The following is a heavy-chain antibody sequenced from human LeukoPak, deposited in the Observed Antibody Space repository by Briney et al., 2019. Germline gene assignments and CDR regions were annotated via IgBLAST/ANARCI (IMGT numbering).Heavy chain of an antibody. V-gene: IGHV3-30*19. CDR3: ARERGGYDSYYFDY. J-gene: IGHJ4*02. CDR1: GFTFSSYG. Sequence: GGSLRLSCAASGFTFSSYGMHWVRQAPGKGLEWVAVISYDGSNKYYADSVRGRFTISRDNSKNTLYLQMNSLRADDTAVYYCARERGGYDSYYFDYWGQGTLVTVSS. CDR2: ISYDGSNK. D-gene: IGHD5-12*01.